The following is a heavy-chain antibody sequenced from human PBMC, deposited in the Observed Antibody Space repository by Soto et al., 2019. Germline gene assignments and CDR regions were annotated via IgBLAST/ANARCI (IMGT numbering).Heavy chain of an antibody. D-gene: IGHD6-19*01. CDR2: IYPGDSDT. V-gene: IGHV5-51*01. CDR1: GYSFTSYW. CDR3: APRSRHRLVGY. Sequence: GESLKISCKRSGYSFTSYWICWARQMPGKGLAWSAIIYPGDSDTRYSPSFQVQVTISAYTSISTAYLQWSSLKASDTAMYFSAPRSRHRLVGYCGRGNLVTVSS. J-gene: IGHJ4*02.